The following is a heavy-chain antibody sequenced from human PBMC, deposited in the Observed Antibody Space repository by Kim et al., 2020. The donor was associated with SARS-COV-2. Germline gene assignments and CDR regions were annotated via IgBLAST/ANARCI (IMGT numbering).Heavy chain of an antibody. D-gene: IGHD5-18*01. Sequence: GESLKISCKGSGYSFTSYWISWVRQMPGKGLEWMGRIDPSDSYTNYSPSFQGHVTISADKSISTAYLQWSSLKASDTAMYYCARAEVDTAMVDYWGQGTLVTVSS. CDR3: ARAEVDTAMVDY. CDR2: IDPSDSYT. V-gene: IGHV5-10-1*01. J-gene: IGHJ4*02. CDR1: GYSFTSYW.